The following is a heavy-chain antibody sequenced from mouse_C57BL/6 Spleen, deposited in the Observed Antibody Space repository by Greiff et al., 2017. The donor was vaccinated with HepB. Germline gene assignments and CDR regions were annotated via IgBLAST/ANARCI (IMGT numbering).Heavy chain of an antibody. D-gene: IGHD1-1*01. Sequence: EVMLVESGEGLVKPGGSLKLSCAASGFTFSSYAMSWVRQTPEKRLEWVAYISSGGDYIYYADTVKGRFTISRDNARNTLYLQMSSLKSEDTAMYYCTRGITTVPHYYAMDYWGQGTSVTVAS. CDR1: GFTFSSYA. CDR2: ISSGGDYI. V-gene: IGHV5-9-1*02. CDR3: TRGITTVPHYYAMDY. J-gene: IGHJ4*01.